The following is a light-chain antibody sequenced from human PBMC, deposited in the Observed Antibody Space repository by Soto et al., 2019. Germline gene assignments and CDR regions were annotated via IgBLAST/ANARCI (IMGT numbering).Light chain of an antibody. CDR2: DTS. Sequence: EIVMTQSPATLSVSPGDGATLSCRASQGIGDTLAWYQHKPGQAPGLLIYDTSTRATGVPARFSGSRSGTEFTLTINSLQSEDFAVYYCQRYNSLPLTFGGGTKVESK. V-gene: IGKV3-15*01. J-gene: IGKJ4*02. CDR1: QGIGDT. CDR3: QRYNSLPLT.